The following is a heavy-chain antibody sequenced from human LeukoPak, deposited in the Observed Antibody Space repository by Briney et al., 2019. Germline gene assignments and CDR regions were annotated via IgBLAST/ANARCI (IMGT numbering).Heavy chain of an antibody. Sequence: GASVKVSRKASGYTFTSYGISWVRRAPGQGLEWVGWISAYNGNTNYAQKLQGRVTMTTDTSTSTAYMELRSLRSDDTAVYSCARDAVDYDDSSGYYCDYWGQGTLVTVSS. V-gene: IGHV1-18*01. CDR2: ISAYNGNT. CDR3: ARDAVDYDDSSGYYCDY. CDR1: GYTFTSYG. J-gene: IGHJ4*02. D-gene: IGHD3-22*01.